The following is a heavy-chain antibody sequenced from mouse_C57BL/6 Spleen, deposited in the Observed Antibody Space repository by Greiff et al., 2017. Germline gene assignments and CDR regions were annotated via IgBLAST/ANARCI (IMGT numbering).Heavy chain of an antibody. Sequence: VQLQQSGAELVKPGASVKLSCKASGYTFTKYTIHWVKQRSGQGLEWIGWFYPGSGNIKYNEKFKDKDTLTADKSSSTVYMELSRLTSVDSAVYFCARHGSYGNFYYYAMDYWGQGTSVTVS. V-gene: IGHV1-62-2*01. D-gene: IGHD2-1*01. CDR2: FYPGSGNI. CDR3: ARHGSYGNFYYYAMDY. CDR1: GYTFTKYT. J-gene: IGHJ4*01.